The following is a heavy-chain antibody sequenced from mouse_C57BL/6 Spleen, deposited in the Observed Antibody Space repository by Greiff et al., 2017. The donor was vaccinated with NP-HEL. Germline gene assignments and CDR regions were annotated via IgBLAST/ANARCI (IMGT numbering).Heavy chain of an antibody. CDR2: ISYSGST. D-gene: IGHD1-1*01. J-gene: IGHJ1*03. Sequence: EVQLQESGPGMVKPSQSLSLTCTVTGYSITSGYDWHWIRHFPGNKLEWMGYISYSGSTNYNPSLKSRISITHDTSKNHFFLKLNSVTTEDTATYYCARGDYYYGTFDVWGTGTTVTVSS. CDR1: GYSITSGYD. CDR3: ARGDYYYGTFDV. V-gene: IGHV3-1*01.